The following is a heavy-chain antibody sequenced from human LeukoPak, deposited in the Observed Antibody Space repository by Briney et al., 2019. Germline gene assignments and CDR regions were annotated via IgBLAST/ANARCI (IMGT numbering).Heavy chain of an antibody. CDR2: ISAHNGNR. J-gene: IGHJ4*02. V-gene: IGHV1-18*01. Sequence: ASVKVSCKASGCTFTSYGISWVRQAPGQGLEWMGWISAHNGNRNYAQKFQGRVTMTIDTSTSTAYMELRSLTSDDTAVYYCAGDPGSTDYWGQGTLVTVSS. CDR3: AGDPGSTDY. CDR1: GCTFTSYG.